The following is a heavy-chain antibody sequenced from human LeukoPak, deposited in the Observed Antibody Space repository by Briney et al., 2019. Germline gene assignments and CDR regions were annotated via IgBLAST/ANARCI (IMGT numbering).Heavy chain of an antibody. D-gene: IGHD3-22*01. J-gene: IGHJ4*02. CDR2: INPSGGST. Sequence: ASVKVSCKASGYTFTSYYMHWVRQAPGQGLEWVGIINPSGGSTSYAQKFQGRVTMTRDTSTSTVYMELSSLRSEDTAVYYCARDYYDSSGYYGTLFDYWGQGTLVTVSS. CDR3: ARDYYDSSGYYGTLFDY. CDR1: GYTFTSYY. V-gene: IGHV1-46*01.